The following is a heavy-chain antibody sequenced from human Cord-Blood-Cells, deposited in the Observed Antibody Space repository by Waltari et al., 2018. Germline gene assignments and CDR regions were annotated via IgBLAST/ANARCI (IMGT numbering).Heavy chain of an antibody. J-gene: IGHJ5*02. Sequence: QVQLVQSGAEVKKPGASVKVSCKDSGYTFTGYYMHWVRQAPGQGLEWMGWIHPNSGGTNYAQKVQGRVNMAKATSISTAYMELRRVRLDHTAVDCWAGDWVGVVPAAIGPNWFVPWGQGTLVTASS. CDR3: AGDWVGVVPAAIGPNWFVP. V-gene: IGHV1-2*02. CDR2: IHPNSGGT. CDR1: GYTFTGYY. D-gene: IGHD2-2*02.